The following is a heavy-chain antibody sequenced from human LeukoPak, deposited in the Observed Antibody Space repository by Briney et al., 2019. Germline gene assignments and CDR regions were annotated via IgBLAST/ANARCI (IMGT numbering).Heavy chain of an antibody. CDR3: ARSGSTSYAFGY. J-gene: IGHJ4*02. CDR1: GYTLTELS. V-gene: IGHV1-24*01. CDR2: FDPEDGET. Sequence: ASVKVSCKVSGYTLTELSMHWVRQAPGKGLEWMGGFDPEDGETIYAQKFQGRVTMTEDTSTDTAYMELSSLRSEDTAVYYCARSGSTSYAFGYWGQGTLVTVSS. D-gene: IGHD2-2*01.